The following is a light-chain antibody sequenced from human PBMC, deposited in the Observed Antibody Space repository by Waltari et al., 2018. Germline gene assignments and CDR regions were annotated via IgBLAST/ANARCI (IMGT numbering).Light chain of an antibody. V-gene: IGKV1-5*03. CDR3: QQYESYWT. J-gene: IGKJ1*01. Sequence: GDTVTITCRASQDSNTWLAWYQQRPGKAPNLLIYKASYLESGVPSRFSGSGSGTEFTLTISSLQPDDFATYFCQQYESYWTFGQGTKVEMK. CDR2: KAS. CDR1: QDSNTW.